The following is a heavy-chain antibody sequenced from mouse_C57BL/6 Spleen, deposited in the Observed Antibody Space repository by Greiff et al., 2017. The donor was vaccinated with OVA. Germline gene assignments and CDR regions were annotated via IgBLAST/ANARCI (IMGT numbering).Heavy chain of an antibody. V-gene: IGHV1-53*01. J-gene: IGHJ4*01. Sequence: QVQLQQPGTELVKPGASVKLSCKASGYTFTSYWMHWVKQRPGQGLEWIGNINPSNGGTNYNEKFKGKATLTVDKSSSTAYMQLSSLTSEDSAVYYCARRLCYGSTLYAMDYWGQGTSVTVSS. D-gene: IGHD1-1*01. CDR1: GYTFTSYW. CDR3: ARRLCYGSTLYAMDY. CDR2: INPSNGGT.